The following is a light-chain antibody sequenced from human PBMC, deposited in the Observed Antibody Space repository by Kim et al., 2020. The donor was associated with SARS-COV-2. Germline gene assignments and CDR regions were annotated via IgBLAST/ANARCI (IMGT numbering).Light chain of an antibody. J-gene: IGKJ2*01. V-gene: IGKV3-15*01. CDR3: QQYNNWPYT. Sequence: EIVITQSPSTLSVSPVERATLSCSASQSISSNLAWYQQKPGQSPRLLIYGASARATGIPARFSGSGSGTEFTLTISNLQSEDFAIYYCQQYNNWPYTFGQGTKREI. CDR2: GAS. CDR1: QSISSN.